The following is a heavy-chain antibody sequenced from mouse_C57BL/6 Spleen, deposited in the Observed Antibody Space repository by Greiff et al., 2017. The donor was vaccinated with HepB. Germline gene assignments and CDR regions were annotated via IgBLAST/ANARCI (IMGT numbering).Heavy chain of an antibody. J-gene: IGHJ1*03. Sequence: VQLQQPGTELVKPGASVKLSCKASGYTFTSYWMHWVKQRPGQGLEWIGNINPSNGGTNYNEKFKSKATLTVDKSSSTAYMQLSSLTSEDSAVYDCAREKRNPRWYFDVWGTGTTVTVSS. V-gene: IGHV1-53*01. CDR1: GYTFTSYW. CDR2: INPSNGGT. CDR3: AREKRNPRWYFDV.